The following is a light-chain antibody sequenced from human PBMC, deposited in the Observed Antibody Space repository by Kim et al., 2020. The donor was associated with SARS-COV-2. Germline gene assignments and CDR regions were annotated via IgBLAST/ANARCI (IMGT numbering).Light chain of an antibody. CDR3: HQSSSVPQT. CDR1: QNIGSS. CDR2: YAS. Sequence: GTPKTKVTITCRASQNIGSSLHWYQQKPDQSPKLLIKYASQSFSGVPSRFSGSGSGTDFTLTINSLEAEDAATYYCHQSSSVPQTFGQGTKVDIK. V-gene: IGKV6-21*01. J-gene: IGKJ1*01.